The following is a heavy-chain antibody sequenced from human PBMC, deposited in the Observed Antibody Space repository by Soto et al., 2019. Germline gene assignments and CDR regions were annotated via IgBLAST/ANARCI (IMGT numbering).Heavy chain of an antibody. Sequence: ASVKVSCKGSGYTFTSFDINWVRQATGQGLEWLGWMNPNSGNTGYAQKFQGRVTMTRNTSITTAYMELSSLRSDDAAVYYCTRGGLFGSGRYHIDYWGQGTLVTVSS. CDR2: MNPNSGNT. CDR3: TRGGLFGSGRYHIDY. J-gene: IGHJ4*02. V-gene: IGHV1-8*01. D-gene: IGHD3-10*01. CDR1: GYTFTSFD.